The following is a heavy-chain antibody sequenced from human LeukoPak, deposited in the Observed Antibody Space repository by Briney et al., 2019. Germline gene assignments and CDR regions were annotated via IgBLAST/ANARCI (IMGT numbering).Heavy chain of an antibody. Sequence: PGGSLRLSCAASGFTFSSYGMHWVRQAPGKGLEWVAVISYDGSNKYYADSVKGRFTISRDNSKNTLYLQMNSLRAEDTAVYYCAKDDLRYCSGGSCSRPDYWGQGTLVTVSS. V-gene: IGHV3-30*18. CDR3: AKDDLRYCSGGSCSRPDY. CDR1: GFTFSSYG. CDR2: ISYDGSNK. J-gene: IGHJ4*02. D-gene: IGHD2-15*01.